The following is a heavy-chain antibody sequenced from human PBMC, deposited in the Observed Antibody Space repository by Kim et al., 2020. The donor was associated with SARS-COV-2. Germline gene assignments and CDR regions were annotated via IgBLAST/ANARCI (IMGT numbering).Heavy chain of an antibody. J-gene: IGHJ4*02. D-gene: IGHD3-22*01. CDR1: GFTFSSYW. CDR2: IKQDGSEK. CDR3: ARRRITMIVVGDYFDY. V-gene: IGHV3-7*03. Sequence: GGSLRLSCAASGFTFSSYWMSWVRQAPGKGLEWVANIKQDGSEKYYVDSVKGRFTISRDNAKNSLYLQMNSLRAEDTAVYYCARRRITMIVVGDYFDYWGQGTLVTVSS.